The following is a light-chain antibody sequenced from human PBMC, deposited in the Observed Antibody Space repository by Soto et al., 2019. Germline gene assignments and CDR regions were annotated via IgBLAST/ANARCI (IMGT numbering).Light chain of an antibody. J-gene: IGKJ4*01. V-gene: IGKV3-11*01. Sequence: EVVLTQSQATLSLSPGERASLSCRASQSVRTYLAWYQQKPGQAPRLLIHDVSDRATGIPARFSGSGSGTDFTLTISSLEPEDFAVYYCQQRSSWPLTFGGRTKADIK. CDR3: QQRSSWPLT. CDR1: QSVRTY. CDR2: DVS.